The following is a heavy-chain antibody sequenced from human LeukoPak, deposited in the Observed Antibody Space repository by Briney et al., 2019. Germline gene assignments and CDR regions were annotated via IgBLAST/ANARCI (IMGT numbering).Heavy chain of an antibody. Sequence: PGGSLRLSCAASGFTFSSYEMNWVRQAPGKGLVWVSRINSDASSTSYADSVKGRFTISRDNARNTLYLQMNSLKAEDTAIYYCAREGGSYSNYFDYWGQGTLVTVSS. D-gene: IGHD1-26*01. CDR2: INSDASST. J-gene: IGHJ4*02. CDR1: GFTFSSYE. V-gene: IGHV3-74*01. CDR3: AREGGSYSNYFDY.